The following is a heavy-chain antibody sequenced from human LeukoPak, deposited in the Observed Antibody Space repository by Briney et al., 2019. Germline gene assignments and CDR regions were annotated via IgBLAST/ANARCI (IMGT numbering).Heavy chain of an antibody. J-gene: IGHJ6*03. V-gene: IGHV1-69*13. CDR3: ARGIYQLPPSYYYYYMDV. D-gene: IGHD2-2*01. CDR2: IIPIFGTA. CDR1: GGTFSSYA. Sequence: GASVKVTCKASGGTFSSYAISWVRQAPGQGLEWMGGIIPIFGTANYAQKFQGRVTITADESTSTAYMELSSLRSEDTAVYYCARGIYQLPPSYYYYYMDVWGKGTTVTVSS.